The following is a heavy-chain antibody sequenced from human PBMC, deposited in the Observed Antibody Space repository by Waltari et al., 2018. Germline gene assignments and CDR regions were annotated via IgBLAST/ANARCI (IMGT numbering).Heavy chain of an antibody. V-gene: IGHV3-7*01. D-gene: IGHD1-26*01. CDR3: ARLIGGTLTEYYQ. CDR2: IKEDGSGK. Sequence: EVQLVESGGGLVKPGGSLRLSCAASGFTFSSYSMNWVRQAPGKGLEWVANIKEDGSGKYYVDSVKGRFTISRDNAKNSLYLQMNSLRVEDAAVYYCARLIGGTLTEYYQWGQGTLVTVPS. CDR1: GFTFSSYS. J-gene: IGHJ1*01.